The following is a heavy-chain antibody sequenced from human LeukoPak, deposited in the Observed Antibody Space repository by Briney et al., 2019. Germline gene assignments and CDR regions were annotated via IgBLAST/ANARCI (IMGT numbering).Heavy chain of an antibody. V-gene: IGHV4-34*01. CDR2: INHSGST. Sequence: SETLSLTCSVSGASISSYYWSWIRQPAGKGLEWIGKINHSGSTNYNPSLKSRVTISVDTSKNQFSLKLSSVTAADTAVYYCARRRYYYGSGSYYWDYWGQGTLVTVSS. CDR1: GASISSYY. D-gene: IGHD3-10*01. J-gene: IGHJ4*02. CDR3: ARRRYYYGSGSYYWDY.